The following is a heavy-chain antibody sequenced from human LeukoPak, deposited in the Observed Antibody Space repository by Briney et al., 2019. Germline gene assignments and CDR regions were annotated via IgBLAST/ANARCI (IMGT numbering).Heavy chain of an antibody. Sequence: ASVKVSCKASGYTFTSYGISWVRQAPGQGLEWMGWISAYNGNTNYAQKLQGRVTMTTDTSTSTAYMELRSLRSDDTAVYYCARNPYDSSGYYWGRPRLDLDYWGQGTLVTVSS. D-gene: IGHD3-22*01. CDR1: GYTFTSYG. CDR2: ISAYNGNT. V-gene: IGHV1-18*01. CDR3: ARNPYDSSGYYWGRPRLDLDY. J-gene: IGHJ4*02.